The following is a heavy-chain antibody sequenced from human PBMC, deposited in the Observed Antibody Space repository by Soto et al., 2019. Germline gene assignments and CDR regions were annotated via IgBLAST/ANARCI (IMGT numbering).Heavy chain of an antibody. CDR2: LIPLFGTT. D-gene: IGHD7-27*01. J-gene: IGHJ4*02. CDR1: GGTFSGHA. V-gene: IGHV1-69*06. Sequence: QVQLVQSGAEVKKPGSSVKVSCEASGGTFSGHAISWVRQAPGQGPEWMGGLIPLFGTTQHAQNFQDRLTITADKSTSTASMELTSLRFEDTAIYYCARGPNWGYRFASWGQGTLVTVSS. CDR3: ARGPNWGYRFAS.